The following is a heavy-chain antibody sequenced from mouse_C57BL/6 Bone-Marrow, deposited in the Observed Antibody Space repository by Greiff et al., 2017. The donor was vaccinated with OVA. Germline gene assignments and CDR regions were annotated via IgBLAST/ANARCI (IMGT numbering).Heavy chain of an antibody. D-gene: IGHD1-1*01. CDR3: ARERGFYYGSSYSFAY. Sequence: EVQVVESGGGLVKPGGSLKLSCAASGFTFSSYAMSWVRQTPEKRLEWVATISAGGSYTYYPDNVKGRFTISRDNAKNNLYLQMSHLKSEDTAMYYCARERGFYYGSSYSFAYWGQGTLVTVSA. J-gene: IGHJ3*01. CDR2: ISAGGSYT. V-gene: IGHV5-4*01. CDR1: GFTFSSYA.